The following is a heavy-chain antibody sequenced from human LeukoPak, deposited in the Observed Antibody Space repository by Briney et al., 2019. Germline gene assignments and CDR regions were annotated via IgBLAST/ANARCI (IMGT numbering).Heavy chain of an antibody. CDR3: ASSPKNYDILTGYHPTYFDY. Sequence: ASVKVSCKASGGTFSSYAISWVRQAPGQGLEWMGGIIPIFGTANYAQRFQGRVTITADESTSTAYMELSSLRSEDTAVYYCASSPKNYDILTGYHPTYFDYWGQGTLVTVSS. V-gene: IGHV1-69*13. CDR1: GGTFSSYA. CDR2: IIPIFGTA. J-gene: IGHJ4*02. D-gene: IGHD3-9*01.